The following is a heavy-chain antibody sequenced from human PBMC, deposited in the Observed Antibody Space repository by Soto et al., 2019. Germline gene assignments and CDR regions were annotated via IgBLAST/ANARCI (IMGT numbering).Heavy chain of an antibody. D-gene: IGHD3-16*01. CDR2: IYPGDSET. J-gene: IGHJ4*02. V-gene: IGHV5-51*03. Sequence: EVQLVQSGAEVKKPGESLKISCKGSGYTFTSNWIGWVRQMPGKGLEWMGIIYPGDSETRYSPSFQGQVTISADKSINTAYLQWSSLKASDTAIYYCARTVGGHLYSCDVWGQGTLVTVSS. CDR3: ARTVGGHLYSCDV. CDR1: GYTFTSNW.